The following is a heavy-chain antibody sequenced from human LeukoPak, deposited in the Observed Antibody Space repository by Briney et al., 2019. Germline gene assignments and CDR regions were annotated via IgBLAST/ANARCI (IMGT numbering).Heavy chain of an antibody. CDR3: ARDLGGSGSYYNSEVFPDRGYMDV. D-gene: IGHD3-10*01. Sequence: GASVKVSCKASGYTFTSYDINWVRQATGQGLEWMGWMNPNSGDTGYAQKFQGRVTMTRNTSISTAYMELSSLRSEDTAVYYCARDLGGSGSYYNSEVFPDRGYMDVWGKGTTVTISS. CDR1: GYTFTSYD. CDR2: MNPNSGDT. V-gene: IGHV1-8*01. J-gene: IGHJ6*03.